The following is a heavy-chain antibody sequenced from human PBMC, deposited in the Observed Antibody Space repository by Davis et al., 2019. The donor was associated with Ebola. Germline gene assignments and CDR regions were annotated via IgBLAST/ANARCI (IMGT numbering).Heavy chain of an antibody. J-gene: IGHJ6*02. Sequence: GESLKISCSASGFTFRDFSMTWVRQAPGKGLEWVSAISGSGGSTYYADSVKGRFTISRDNSKNTLYLQMNSLRAEDTAVYYRAGRGITMVQGVIRGGYYYYGMDVWGQGTTVTVSS. CDR2: ISGSGGST. CDR3: AGRGITMVQGVIRGGYYYYGMDV. CDR1: GFTFRDFS. D-gene: IGHD3-10*01. V-gene: IGHV3-23*01.